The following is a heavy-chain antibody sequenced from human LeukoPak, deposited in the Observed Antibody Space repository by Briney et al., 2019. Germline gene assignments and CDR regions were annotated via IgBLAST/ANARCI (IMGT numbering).Heavy chain of an antibody. CDR3: AAGEHGYHDNDAFDI. CDR2: INSDGSST. V-gene: IGHV3-74*01. J-gene: IGHJ3*02. Sequence: PGGSLRLSCAAFGFTFSSYWMHWVRHAPGKGLVWVSRINSDGSSTSYADSVKGRFTISRDNAKNTLYLQMNSLRAEDTAVYYCAAGEHGYHDNDAFDIWGQGTMVTVSS. CDR1: GFTFSSYW. D-gene: IGHD5-24*01.